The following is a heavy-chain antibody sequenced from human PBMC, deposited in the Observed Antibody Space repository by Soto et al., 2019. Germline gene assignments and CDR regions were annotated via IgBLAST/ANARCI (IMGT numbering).Heavy chain of an antibody. J-gene: IGHJ2*01. D-gene: IGHD2-21*02. CDR1: GFTFSSYA. CDR3: ARDQHIVVVTAAPDWYFDL. CDR2: ISYDGSNK. Sequence: QVQLVESGGGVVQPGRSLRLSCAASGFTFSSYAMHWVRQAPGKGLEWVAVISYDGSNKYYADSMKGRFTISRDNSKNTLYLQMNSLRAEDTAVYYCARDQHIVVVTAAPDWYFDLWGRGTLVTVSS. V-gene: IGHV3-30-3*01.